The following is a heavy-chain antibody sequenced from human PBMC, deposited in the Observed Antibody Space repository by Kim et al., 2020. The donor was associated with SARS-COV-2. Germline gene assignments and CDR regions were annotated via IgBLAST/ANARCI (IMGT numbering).Heavy chain of an antibody. CDR3: SGGPGCSGGSCHPRWFDP. Sequence: SETLSLTCTVSGGSISRSSYYWGWIRQPPGKGLEWIGSIYYSGSTNYNPSLKSRVTISVDTSKNQFSLKLSSVTAADTAVYYCSGGPGCSGGSCHPRWFDPWGQGTLVTVSS. V-gene: IGHV4-39*01. D-gene: IGHD2-15*01. CDR1: GGSISRSSYY. CDR2: IYYSGST. J-gene: IGHJ5*02.